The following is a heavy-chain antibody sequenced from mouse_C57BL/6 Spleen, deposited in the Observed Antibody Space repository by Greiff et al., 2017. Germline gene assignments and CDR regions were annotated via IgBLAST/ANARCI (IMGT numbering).Heavy chain of an antibody. Sequence: QVQLQQPGAELVKPGASVKLSCKASGYTFTSYWMHWVKQRPGQGLEWIGMIHPNSGSTNYNEKFKSKATLTVDTSSSTAYMQISSLTSADSAVYYCARSYYYGLLDDWGQGTTLTVSA. CDR2: IHPNSGST. CDR1: GYTFTSYW. V-gene: IGHV1-64*01. D-gene: IGHD1-1*01. CDR3: ARSYYYGLLDD. J-gene: IGHJ2*01.